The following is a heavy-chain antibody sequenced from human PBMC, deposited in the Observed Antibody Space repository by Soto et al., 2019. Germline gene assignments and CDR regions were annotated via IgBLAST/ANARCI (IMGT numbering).Heavy chain of an antibody. J-gene: IGHJ3*02. CDR2: IDPSDSNT. CDR3: ARHPRSSWYCHAFDI. CDR1: GYSFASYW. D-gene: IGHD6-13*01. V-gene: IGHV5-10-1*01. Sequence: GESLKISCEVSGYSFASYWINWVRQTPGKGLEWLGRIDPSDSNTNYSPSFQGHVIISADKSINTAYLQWSSLKASDSAMYFCARHPRSSWYCHAFDIWGQGTMVTVSS.